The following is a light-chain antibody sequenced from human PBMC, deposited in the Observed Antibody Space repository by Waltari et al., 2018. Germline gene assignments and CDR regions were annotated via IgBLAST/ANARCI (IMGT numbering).Light chain of an antibody. CDR1: HSLVHSNGNTY. CDR2: EVS. J-gene: IGKJ3*01. CDR3: GQGKHLPFT. Sequence: DVVMTQSPLSLPITPGQPASISCRSSHSLVHSNGNTYLSWYQQKPGQPPRRLIYEVSNKDSRVPERFSGSGAGTGLKLKSSRVEAEDVGVYYCGQGKHLPFTFGPGTKLDIK. V-gene: IGKV2-30*02.